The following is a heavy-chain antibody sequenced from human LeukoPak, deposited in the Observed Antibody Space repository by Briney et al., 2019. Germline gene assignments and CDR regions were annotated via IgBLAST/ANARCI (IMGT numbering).Heavy chain of an antibody. CDR1: GAAISDYF. Sequence: PSETLSLTCTVSGAAISDYFWSWIRQPAGKDLEWIGRISTTGSTYFNPSLQSRVRMSVDSSKTHFSLRLSSVTAADSAVYYCARDRLRWLDPWGQGTLVTVS. CDR2: ISTTGST. CDR3: ARDRLRWLDP. V-gene: IGHV4-4*07. J-gene: IGHJ5*02. D-gene: IGHD2-21*02.